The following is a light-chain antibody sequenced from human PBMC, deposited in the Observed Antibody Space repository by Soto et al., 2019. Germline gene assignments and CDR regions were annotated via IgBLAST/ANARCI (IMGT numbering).Light chain of an antibody. CDR3: QHYTLYSAS. V-gene: IGKV1-5*01. J-gene: IGKJ3*01. Sequence: DIHMTQSPSTLSASVGDRVTISCRASQNIFTYLAWYQQKPGKAPKLLIFDASTLQSGGPPRFSGSGSGTEFTLTISSLQPDYFATYYCQHYTLYSASFGPGTKVDSK. CDR1: QNIFTY. CDR2: DAS.